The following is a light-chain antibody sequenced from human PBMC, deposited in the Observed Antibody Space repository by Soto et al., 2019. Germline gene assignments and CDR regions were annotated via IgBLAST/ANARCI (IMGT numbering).Light chain of an antibody. V-gene: IGKV4-1*01. CDR2: WAS. Sequence: DIVMTQSPDSLAVSLGERATINCKSSQSGLYSSNNKNYLAWYQQKPGQPPKLLIYWASTRESGVPDRFSGSGSGTDFTRTISSLQDEDVAVYYCQQYYSTPLTFGGGTKVEIQ. CDR3: QQYYSTPLT. J-gene: IGKJ4*01. CDR1: QSGLYSSNNKNY.